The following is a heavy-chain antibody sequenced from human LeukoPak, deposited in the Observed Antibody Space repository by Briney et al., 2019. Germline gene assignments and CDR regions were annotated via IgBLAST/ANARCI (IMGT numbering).Heavy chain of an antibody. CDR3: ARDQGGSGYPGPFDY. CDR1: GYTFTGYY. CDR2: ISAYNGNK. D-gene: IGHD3-22*01. Sequence: GASVKVSCKASGYTFTGYYMHWVRQAPGQGLEWMGWISAYNGNKNNAQKLQGRVSMTTDTSTSTAYMELRSLRYDDTAVYYCARDQGGSGYPGPFDYWGQGTLVTVSS. V-gene: IGHV1-18*04. J-gene: IGHJ4*02.